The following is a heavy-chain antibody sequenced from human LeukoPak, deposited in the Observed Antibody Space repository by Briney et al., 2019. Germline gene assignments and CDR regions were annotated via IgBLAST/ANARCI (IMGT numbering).Heavy chain of an antibody. CDR2: ITSSSSTM. CDR1: GFTFNTYS. CDR3: ARDVKSYTSGASYFDY. J-gene: IGHJ4*02. V-gene: IGHV3-48*01. D-gene: IGHD6-19*01. Sequence: QSGGSLRLSCAASGFTFNTYSMNWVRQAPGQGLEWVSYITSSSSTMFYAGSVRGRFTISRDNAKNSLYLQMNSLRAEDTAVYYCARDVKSYTSGASYFDYWGQGTLVTVSS.